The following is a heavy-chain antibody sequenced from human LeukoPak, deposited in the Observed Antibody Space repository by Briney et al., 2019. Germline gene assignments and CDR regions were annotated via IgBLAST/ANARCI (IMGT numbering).Heavy chain of an antibody. CDR1: GFSFNTCA. CDR2: ISGGGRST. CDR3: ARERYFDY. Sequence: TGGSLRLSCAASGFSFNTCAMSWVRQAPGKGLEWVSTISGGGRSTDYADSVKGQFTISRDNSKNTLYLQMNSLRAEDTAVYYCARERYFDYWGQGTLVTVSS. J-gene: IGHJ4*02. V-gene: IGHV3-23*01.